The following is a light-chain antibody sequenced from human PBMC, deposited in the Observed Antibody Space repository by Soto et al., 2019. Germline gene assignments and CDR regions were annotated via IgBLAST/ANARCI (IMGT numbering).Light chain of an antibody. J-gene: IGKJ1*01. Sequence: EIVLTQSPGTLSLSPGERATLSCRASQSVSNNYLAWYQQKPGQAPRLLIYGASNRATGIPDRFSGSGSGTDFTLTISSLQSEDFAVYYCQHYNDWPTWTFGQGTKVDIK. CDR3: QHYNDWPTWT. CDR2: GAS. CDR1: QSVSNN. V-gene: IGKV3D-15*01.